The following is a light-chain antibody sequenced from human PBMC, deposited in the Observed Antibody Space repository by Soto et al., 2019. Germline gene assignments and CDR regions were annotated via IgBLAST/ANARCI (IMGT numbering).Light chain of an antibody. CDR2: GAS. CDR3: QHYGTSPRT. CDR1: QSVDSF. Sequence: EIVLTQSPGTLSLSPGERATLSCRASQSVDSFLAWYQQKPGQAPRLLVYGASSRATGIPDRFSGSGSGTDFTLSISRLEPEDFAVYYCQHYGTSPRTFGQGTKVDI. J-gene: IGKJ1*01. V-gene: IGKV3-20*01.